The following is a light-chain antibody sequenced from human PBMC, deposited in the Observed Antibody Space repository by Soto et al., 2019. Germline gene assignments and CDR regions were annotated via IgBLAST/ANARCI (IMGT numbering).Light chain of an antibody. V-gene: IGKV1-5*01. CDR2: DAS. J-gene: IGKJ1*01. Sequence: DIQMTQSPSTLSASVGDRVTITCRASQSISSWLAWYQQKPGKAPKLLIYDASSLESGVPSRFSRSGSGTEFTLTISSLQHDDFATYYCQQYNRYSTWTFGQGTKVELK. CDR3: QQYNRYSTWT. CDR1: QSISSW.